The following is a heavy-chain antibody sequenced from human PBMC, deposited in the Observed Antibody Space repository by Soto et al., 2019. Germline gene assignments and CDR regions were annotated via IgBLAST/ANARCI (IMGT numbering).Heavy chain of an antibody. CDR3: AREGFIRLQLWFSHYYYYGMDV. D-gene: IGHD5-18*01. Sequence: ASVKVSCKASGYTFTSYGISWVRQAPGQGLEWMGWISAYNGNTNYAQKLQGRVTMTTDTSTSTAYMELRSLRSDDTAVYYCAREGFIRLQLWFSHYYYYGMDVWGQGTTVTVSS. J-gene: IGHJ6*02. CDR2: ISAYNGNT. CDR1: GYTFTSYG. V-gene: IGHV1-18*04.